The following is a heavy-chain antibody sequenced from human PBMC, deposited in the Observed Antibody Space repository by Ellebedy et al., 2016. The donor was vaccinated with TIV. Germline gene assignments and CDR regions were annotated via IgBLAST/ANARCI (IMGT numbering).Heavy chain of an antibody. V-gene: IGHV1-2*02. Sequence: ASVKVSCKASGYTFTAYYMHWVRQAPGQGLEWMGWINPTSGGPNYAQKFQGRVTMTRDTSISTAYMELSRLRSDDTAVYYCARGGDILTGYYNYWGQGTLVTVSS. D-gene: IGHD3-9*01. CDR2: INPTSGGP. CDR3: ARGGDILTGYYNY. J-gene: IGHJ4*02. CDR1: GYTFTAYY.